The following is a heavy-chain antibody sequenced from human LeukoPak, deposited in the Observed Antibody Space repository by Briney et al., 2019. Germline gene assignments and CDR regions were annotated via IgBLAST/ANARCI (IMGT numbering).Heavy chain of an antibody. Sequence: GASVKVSCKASGGTFSSYAISWVRQAPGQGLEWMGGIIPIFGTANYAQKFQGRVTITADESTSTAYMELSSLRSEDTAVYYCARDKSGSYYPLDYWGQGTLVTVSS. J-gene: IGHJ4*02. CDR3: ARDKSGSYYPLDY. D-gene: IGHD1-26*01. CDR1: GGTFSSYA. V-gene: IGHV1-69*13. CDR2: IIPIFGTA.